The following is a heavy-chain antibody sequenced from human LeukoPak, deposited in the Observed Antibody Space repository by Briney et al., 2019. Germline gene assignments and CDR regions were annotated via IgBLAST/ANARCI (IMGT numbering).Heavy chain of an antibody. CDR1: GGTFSSYA. D-gene: IGHD3-10*01. Sequence: SVTVSCKASGGTFSSYAISWVRQGPGQGLERMGGIIPIFGTANYAQKFQGRVTITTDESTSTAYMELSSLRSEDTAVYYCARDGPYPLWFGELFNWYFDLWGRGTLVTLSS. J-gene: IGHJ2*01. V-gene: IGHV1-69*05. CDR2: IIPIFGTA. CDR3: ARDGPYPLWFGELFNWYFDL.